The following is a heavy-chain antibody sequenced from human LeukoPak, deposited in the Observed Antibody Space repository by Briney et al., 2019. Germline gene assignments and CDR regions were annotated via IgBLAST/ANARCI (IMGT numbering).Heavy chain of an antibody. V-gene: IGHV4-59*01. Sequence: SETLSLTCTVSGGSISSYYWSWIRQPPGKGLEWIGYIYYSGTTNYNPSLKSRVTMSVDTSKNQFSLNLSSVTAADTAAYYCARVQVVPAAMQHFDYWGQGTLVTVSS. CDR3: ARVQVVPAAMQHFDY. D-gene: IGHD2-2*01. CDR2: IYYSGTT. J-gene: IGHJ4*02. CDR1: GGSISSYY.